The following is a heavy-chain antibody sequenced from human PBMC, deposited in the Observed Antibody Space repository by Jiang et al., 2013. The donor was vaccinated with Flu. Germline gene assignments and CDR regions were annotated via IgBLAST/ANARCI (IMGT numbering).Heavy chain of an antibody. CDR3: AIGYYYDNLNDY. CDR2: IYSGGRT. CDR1: DFTVSSNY. Sequence: QLLESGGGLIQPGGSLRLSCVASDFTVSSNYMSWVRQAPGKGLEWVSVIYSGGRTYYADSVKGRFTISRDNSKNTLYLQMNSPRAEDTAVYYCAIGYYYDNLNDYWGQGTLVTVSS. V-gene: IGHV3-53*01. J-gene: IGHJ4*02. D-gene: IGHD3-22*01.